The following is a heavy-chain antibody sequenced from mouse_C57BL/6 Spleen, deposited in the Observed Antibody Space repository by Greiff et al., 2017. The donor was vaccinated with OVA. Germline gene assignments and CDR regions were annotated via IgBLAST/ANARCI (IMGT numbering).Heavy chain of an antibody. CDR3: ARVGGRGAMDY. J-gene: IGHJ4*01. V-gene: IGHV3-6*01. D-gene: IGHD1-1*02. Sequence: EVQLVESGPGLVKPSQSLSLTCSVTGYSITSGYYWNWIRQFPGNKLEWMGYISYDGSNNYNPSLKNRISITRDTSKNQFFLKLNSVTTEDTATYYCARVGGRGAMDYWGQGTSVTVSS. CDR2: ISYDGSN. CDR1: GYSITSGYY.